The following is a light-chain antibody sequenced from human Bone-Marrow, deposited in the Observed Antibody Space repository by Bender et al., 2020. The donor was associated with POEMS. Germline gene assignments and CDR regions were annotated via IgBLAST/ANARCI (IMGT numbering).Light chain of an antibody. CDR1: SSDIGSYNL. Sequence: QSALTQPASVSGSPGQSITISCTGTSSDIGSYNLVSWYQQPHGKAPKLILFEVTKRPSEVSNRFSGSKSDNTASLTISGLQAADEADYYCCSYAGSGTLVFGGGTKLTVL. V-gene: IGLV2-23*02. CDR2: EVT. J-gene: IGLJ2*01. CDR3: CSYAGSGTLV.